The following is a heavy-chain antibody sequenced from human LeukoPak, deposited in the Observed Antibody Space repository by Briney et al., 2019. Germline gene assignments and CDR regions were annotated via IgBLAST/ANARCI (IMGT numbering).Heavy chain of an antibody. CDR1: GFTFSSYA. V-gene: IGHV3-30-3*01. J-gene: IGHJ6*03. Sequence: HPGGSLRLSCAASGFTFSSYAMHWVRQAPGKGLEWVAVISYDGSNKYYADSVKGRFTISRDNSKNTLYLQMNSLRAEDTAVYYCAKEWLERFLEWFQPRGALMDVWGKGTTVTVSS. CDR2: ISYDGSNK. D-gene: IGHD3-3*01. CDR3: AKEWLERFLEWFQPRGALMDV.